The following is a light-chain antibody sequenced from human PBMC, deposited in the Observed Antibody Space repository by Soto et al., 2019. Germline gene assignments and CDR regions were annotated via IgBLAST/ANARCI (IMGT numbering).Light chain of an antibody. CDR3: QQYGGPPQT. CDR1: QSVSSGY. J-gene: IGKJ1*01. CDR2: AAS. V-gene: IGKV3-20*01. Sequence: EIVLTQSPGTLSLSPGERATLYCRASQSVSSGYLAWYQQKPGQAPRLLIYAASSRAAGIPDRFSGSGSGTAFTLTISRLEPEDFAVYYCQQYGGPPQTFGQGTKVDI.